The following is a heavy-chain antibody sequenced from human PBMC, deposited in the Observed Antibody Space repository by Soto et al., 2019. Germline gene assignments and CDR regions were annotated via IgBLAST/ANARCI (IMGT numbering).Heavy chain of an antibody. CDR1: GGSISSYY. Sequence: PSETLSLTCTVSGGSISSYYWSWIRQPPGKGLEWIGYIYYSGSTNYNPSLKSRVTISVDTSKNQFSLKLSSVTAADTAVYYCARVGFVRGVILFDYWGQGTLVNVSS. V-gene: IGHV4-59*01. CDR2: IYYSGST. D-gene: IGHD3-10*01. CDR3: ARVGFVRGVILFDY. J-gene: IGHJ4*02.